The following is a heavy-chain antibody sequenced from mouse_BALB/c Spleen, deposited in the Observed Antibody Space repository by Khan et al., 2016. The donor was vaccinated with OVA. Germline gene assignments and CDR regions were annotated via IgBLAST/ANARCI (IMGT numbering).Heavy chain of an antibody. Sequence: EVQLQESGPSLVKPSQTLSLTCSVTGVSITTGYWNWIRQFPGNNLEYMGYIIYTGYTYYNPSLKSRISIIRHTSNNQYYLQLNSLTAEDTAVYYCARSSYRYAIDYWGQGTLVTVSA. D-gene: IGHD2-14*01. CDR2: IIYTGYT. CDR1: GVSITTGY. CDR3: ARSSYRYAIDY. J-gene: IGHJ3*01. V-gene: IGHV3-8*02.